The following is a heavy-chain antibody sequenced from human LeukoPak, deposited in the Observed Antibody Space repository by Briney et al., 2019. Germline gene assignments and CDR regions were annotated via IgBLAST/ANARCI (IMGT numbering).Heavy chain of an antibody. CDR3: ARVAYYYDSSGYYYDNDY. J-gene: IGHJ4*02. CDR1: GYTFTSYD. D-gene: IGHD3-22*01. CDR2: ISAYNGNT. V-gene: IGHV1-18*01. Sequence: ASVKVSCKASGYTFTSYDINWVRQATGQGLEWMGWISAYNGNTNYAQKLQGRVTMTTDTSTSTAYMELRSLRSDDTAVYYCARVAYYYDSSGYYYDNDYWGQGTLVTVSS.